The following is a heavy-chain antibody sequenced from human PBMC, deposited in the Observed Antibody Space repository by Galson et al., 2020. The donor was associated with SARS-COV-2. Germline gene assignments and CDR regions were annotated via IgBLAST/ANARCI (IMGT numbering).Heavy chain of an antibody. CDR2: INSDGSST. CDR1: GFTFSSYW. D-gene: IGHD2-2*01. J-gene: IGHJ6*02. Sequence: GGSLRLSCAASGFTFSSYWMHWVRQATGKGLVWVSRINSDGSSTSYADSVKGRFTISRDNAKNTLYLQMNSLRAEDTAVYYCARIGYCSSTSCYEVRPYYYYGMYVWGQGTTVTGSS. V-gene: IGHV3-74*01. CDR3: ARIGYCSSTSCYEVRPYYYYGMYV.